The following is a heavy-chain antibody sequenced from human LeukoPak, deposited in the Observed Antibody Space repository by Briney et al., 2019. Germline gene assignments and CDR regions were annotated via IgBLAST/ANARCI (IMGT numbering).Heavy chain of an antibody. CDR3: ARDTLFVY. CDR2: IRSSGSFV. Sequence: GGSLRLSCAASGFSLSTSTMYWVRQAPGRGLEWVSSIRSSGSFVYYADSVKGRFTISRDNAKNSLYLLMDSLRAEDTAVYYCARDTLFVYWGQGTLVTVSS. J-gene: IGHJ4*02. V-gene: IGHV3-21*01. CDR1: GFSLSTST.